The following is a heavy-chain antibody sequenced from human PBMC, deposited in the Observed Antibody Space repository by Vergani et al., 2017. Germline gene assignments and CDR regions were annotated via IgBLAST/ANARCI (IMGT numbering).Heavy chain of an antibody. CDR3: ARHWGRDIAVAGRFAFDI. D-gene: IGHD6-19*01. Sequence: QVQLQESGPGLVKPSETLSLTCTVSGGSISSYYWSWIRQPPGKGLEWIGYIYTSGSTNYNPSLKSRVTISEDTSKNQFSLKLSPVTAADTAVYYCARHWGRDIAVAGRFAFDIWGQGTMVTVSS. CDR2: IYTSGST. CDR1: GGSISSYY. V-gene: IGHV4-4*09. J-gene: IGHJ3*02.